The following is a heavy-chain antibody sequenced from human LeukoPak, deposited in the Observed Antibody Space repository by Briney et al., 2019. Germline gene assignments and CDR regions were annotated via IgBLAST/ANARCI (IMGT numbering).Heavy chain of an antibody. J-gene: IGHJ4*02. CDR2: FSYSGST. CDR1: GDSINSYY. CDR3: ARMYSGTSYYFDY. V-gene: IGHV4-59*01. Sequence: SETLSLTCTVSGDSINSYYWNWIRQPPGKGLEWMGFFSYSGSTKYNPSLKSRVTMSVDTSKNQFSLKLSPVTAADTAVYYCARMYSGTSYYFDYWGQGTLVTVSS. D-gene: IGHD1-26*01.